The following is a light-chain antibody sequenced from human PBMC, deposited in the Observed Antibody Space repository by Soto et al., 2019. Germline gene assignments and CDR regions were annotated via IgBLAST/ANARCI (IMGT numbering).Light chain of an antibody. Sequence: EMVMTQSPATLSVSPGERATLSCRASQSVSSKLAWYQHKPGQAPRLLIHGASTRATGIPARFSGSGSGTEFTLTISSLQSEDSAIYYCQQYDKRPPWTFGQGTKVDIK. CDR3: QQYDKRPPWT. CDR1: QSVSSK. CDR2: GAS. J-gene: IGKJ1*01. V-gene: IGKV3-15*01.